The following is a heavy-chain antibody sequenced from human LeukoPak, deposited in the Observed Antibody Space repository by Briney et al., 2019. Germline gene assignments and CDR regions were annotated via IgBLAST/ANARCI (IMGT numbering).Heavy chain of an antibody. CDR1: EFTFSSYS. J-gene: IGHJ4*02. D-gene: IGHD5-24*01. V-gene: IGHV3-48*01. CDR3: AKDEWLQTWGLDY. CDR2: ISSSSSTI. Sequence: GGSLRLSCAASEFTFSSYSMNWVRQAPGKGLEWVSYISSSSSTIYYADSVKGRFTISRDNSKNTLYLQMNSLRTEDTAVYYCAKDEWLQTWGLDYWGQGTLVTVSS.